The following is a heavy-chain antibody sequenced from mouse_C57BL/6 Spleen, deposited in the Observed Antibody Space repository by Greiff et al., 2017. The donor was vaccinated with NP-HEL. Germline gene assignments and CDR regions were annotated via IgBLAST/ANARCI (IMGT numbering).Heavy chain of an antibody. CDR1: GYAFTNYL. Sequence: VQLQQSGAELVRPGTSVTVSCKASGYAFTNYLIEWVKQRPGQGLEWIGVINPGSGGTNYNEKFKGKATLTADKSSSTAYMQLSSLTSEDSAVYFCARGGDYGPSWFAYWGQGTLVTVSA. CDR2: INPGSGGT. V-gene: IGHV1-54*01. J-gene: IGHJ3*01. CDR3: ARGGDYGPSWFAY. D-gene: IGHD2-4*01.